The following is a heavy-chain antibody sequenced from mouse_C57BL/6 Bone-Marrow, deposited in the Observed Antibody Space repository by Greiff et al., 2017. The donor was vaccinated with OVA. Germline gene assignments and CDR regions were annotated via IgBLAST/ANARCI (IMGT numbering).Heavy chain of an antibody. J-gene: IGHJ3*01. CDR3: ARLDCYSWFAY. V-gene: IGHV5-6*01. Sequence: EVHLVESGGDLVKPGGSLKLSCAASGFTFSSYGMSWVRQTPDKRLEWVATISSGGSYTYYPDSVKGRFTLSRDNAKNTLYLQMSSLKSEDTAMYYCARLDCYSWFAYWGQGTLVTVSA. CDR1: GFTFSSYG. CDR2: ISSGGSYT. D-gene: IGHD2-3*01.